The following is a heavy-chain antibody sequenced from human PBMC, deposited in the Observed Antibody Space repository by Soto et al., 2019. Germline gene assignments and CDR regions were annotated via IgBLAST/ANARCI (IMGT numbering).Heavy chain of an antibody. Sequence: GGSLRLSCAASGFTFSSYWMSWVRQAPGKGLEWVANIKQDGSEKYYVDSVKGRFTISRDNAKNSLYLQMNSLRAEDTAVYYAARNINLVRGVIRYYYYMDVWGKGTTVTVSS. CDR1: GFTFSSYW. J-gene: IGHJ6*03. CDR2: IKQDGSEK. V-gene: IGHV3-7*01. CDR3: ARNINLVRGVIRYYYYMDV. D-gene: IGHD3-10*01.